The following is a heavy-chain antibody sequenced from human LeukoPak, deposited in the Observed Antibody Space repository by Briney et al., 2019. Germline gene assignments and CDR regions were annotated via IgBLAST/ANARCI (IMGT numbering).Heavy chain of an antibody. V-gene: IGHV3-7*01. CDR2: IKQDGSEK. CDR3: ARVTMARGVIIPYFDY. J-gene: IGHJ4*02. D-gene: IGHD3-10*01. CDR1: GFTFSSYW. Sequence: PGGPLRLSCAASGFTFSSYWMSWVRQAPGKGLEWVANIKQDGSEKYYVDSVKGRFTISRDNAKNSLYLQMNSLRAEDTAVYYCARVTMARGVIIPYFDYWGQGTLVTVSS.